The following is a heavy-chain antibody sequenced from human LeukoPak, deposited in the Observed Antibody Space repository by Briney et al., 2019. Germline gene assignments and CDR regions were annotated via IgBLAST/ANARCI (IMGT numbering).Heavy chain of an antibody. Sequence: GESLKISCEGSGYTFTKYWIGWVRQTPGKGLEWMGIIHPGDSHTWYSPSFQGQVTISADKSISMAYLQWSSLKASDTAMYYCARRAADAFDIWGQGTMVTVSS. CDR3: ARRAADAFDI. V-gene: IGHV5-51*01. CDR1: GYTFTKYW. J-gene: IGHJ3*02. CDR2: IHPGDSHT.